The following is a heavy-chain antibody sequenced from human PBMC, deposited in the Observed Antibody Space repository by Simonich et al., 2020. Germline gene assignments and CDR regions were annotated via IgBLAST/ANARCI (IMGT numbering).Heavy chain of an antibody. Sequence: QVQLVQSGAEVNKPGASVKVSCKASGYTFTGYYMHWVRQAPGQGLEWMGWITHNRGGTNDAQKLQGRVTMTRDTSISTAYMELSRLRSDDTAVYYCARDSYSSWYFDLWGRGTLVTVSS. CDR2: ITHNRGGT. D-gene: IGHD6-13*01. CDR1: GYTFTGYY. CDR3: ARDSYSSWYFDL. V-gene: IGHV1-2*02. J-gene: IGHJ2*01.